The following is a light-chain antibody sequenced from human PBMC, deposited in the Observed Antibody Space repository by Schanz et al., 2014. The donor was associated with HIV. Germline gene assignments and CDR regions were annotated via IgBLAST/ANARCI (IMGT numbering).Light chain of an antibody. V-gene: IGKV2-28*01. CDR2: LGS. J-gene: IGKJ1*01. CDR1: HNLLHSNGYNY. CDR3: MQCRQAPPT. Sequence: DIVLTQSPLSQPVTPGEPASFSCRSSHNLLHSNGYNYLDWYVQKPGQSPQLLIFLGSHRASGVPDRFSGSGSGTDFTRKISRVEAEDVGVYYCMQCRQAPPTFGQGTKVDIK.